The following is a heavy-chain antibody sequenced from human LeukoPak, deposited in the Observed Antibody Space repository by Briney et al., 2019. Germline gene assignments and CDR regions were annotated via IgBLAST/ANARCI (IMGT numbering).Heavy chain of an antibody. J-gene: IGHJ6*02. CDR3: VRGDNYYYYGMDV. V-gene: IGHV4-34*01. CDR2: INHSGST. Sequence: SETLSLTCAVYGGSFSGYYWSWIRQPPGKGLEWIGEINHSGSTNYNPSLKSRVTISVDTSKNQFSLKLSSVTAADTAVYYCVRGDNYYYYGMDVWGQGTTVTVSS. CDR1: GGSFSGYY.